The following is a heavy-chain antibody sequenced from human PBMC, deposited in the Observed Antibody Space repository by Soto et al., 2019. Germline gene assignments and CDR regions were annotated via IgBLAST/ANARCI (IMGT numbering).Heavy chain of an antibody. CDR2: ISYDGSNK. V-gene: IGHV3-30-3*01. J-gene: IGHJ4*01. CDR3: ARDRRSYYTGPRDN. D-gene: IGHD3-10*01. CDR1: GSPDILSA. Sequence: RLSAVGRGSPDILSASHSVLAETGKGLEWVAVISYDGSNKYYADSVKGRFTISRDNSKNTLYLQMNSLRAEDTAGDYCARDRRSYYTGPRDNWGQGTLVNISP.